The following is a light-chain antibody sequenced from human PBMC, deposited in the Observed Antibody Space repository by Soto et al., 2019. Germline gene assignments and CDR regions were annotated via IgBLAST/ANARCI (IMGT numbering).Light chain of an antibody. Sequence: QSVLTQPPSASGTHGQRVTISCSGSSSNIRSNYVYWYQQLPGTAPKLLIYRNNQRPSGVPDRFSGSKSGTSASLAISGLRSEDEADYYCAAWDDSLSGNYVFGTGTKVTVL. V-gene: IGLV1-47*01. J-gene: IGLJ1*01. CDR3: AAWDDSLSGNYV. CDR2: RNN. CDR1: SSNIRSNY.